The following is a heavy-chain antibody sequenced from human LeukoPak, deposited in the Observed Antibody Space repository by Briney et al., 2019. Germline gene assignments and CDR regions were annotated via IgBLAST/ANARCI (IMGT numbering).Heavy chain of an antibody. CDR3: AIKYCSGGSCYNYYYYMDV. D-gene: IGHD2-15*01. Sequence: PSETLSLTCTVSGGSISSGSYYWSWIRQPAGKGLEWIGRIYTSGSTNYNPSLKSRVTISVDTSKNQFSLKLSSVIAADTALYFCAIKYCSGGSCYNYYYYMDVWGKGTTVTVSS. J-gene: IGHJ6*03. V-gene: IGHV4-61*02. CDR1: GGSISSGSYY. CDR2: IYTSGST.